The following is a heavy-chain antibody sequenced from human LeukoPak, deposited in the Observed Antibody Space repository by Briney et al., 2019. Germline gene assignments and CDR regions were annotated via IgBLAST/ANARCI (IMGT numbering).Heavy chain of an antibody. V-gene: IGHV4-4*07. J-gene: IGHJ4*02. CDR3: VRAGSRRDCTGGVCPYYFDY. CDR2: IYTSGST. D-gene: IGHD2-8*02. CDR1: GGSISSYY. Sequence: SETLSLTCTVSGGSISSYYWSWIRQPAGKGLEWIGRIYTSGSTNYNPSLKSRVTMSVDTSKNQFSLKLSSVTAADTAVYYCVRAGSRRDCTGGVCPYYFDYWGQGTLVTVSS.